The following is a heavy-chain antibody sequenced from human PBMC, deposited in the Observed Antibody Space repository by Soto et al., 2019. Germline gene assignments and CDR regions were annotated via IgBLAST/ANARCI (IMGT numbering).Heavy chain of an antibody. CDR1: GFTFSSYG. J-gene: IGHJ4*02. D-gene: IGHD1-26*01. CDR2: ISYDGSNK. CDR3: AKEPTPRSGSADY. Sequence: GGSLRLSCAASGFTFSSYGMHWVRQAPGKGLEWVAVISYDGSNKYYADSVKGRFTISRDNSKNTLYLQMNSLRAEDTAVYYCAKEPTPRSGSADYWGQGTLVTVSS. V-gene: IGHV3-30*18.